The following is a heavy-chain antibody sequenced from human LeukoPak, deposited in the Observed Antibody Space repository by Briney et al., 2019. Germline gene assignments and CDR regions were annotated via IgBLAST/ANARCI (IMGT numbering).Heavy chain of an antibody. CDR3: ARGTFYGGNSPFAFDI. J-gene: IGHJ3*02. CDR1: GFTASSIY. D-gene: IGHD4-23*01. Sequence: GGSLRLSCAASGFTASSIYMSWVRQAPGKGLEWVSVFYSGGSRYYAKSVKGRLTISRDNSKNTLYFQMNSLRAEDTAAYYCARGTFYGGNSPFAFDIWGQGTMVTASS. CDR2: FYSGGSR. V-gene: IGHV3-53*01.